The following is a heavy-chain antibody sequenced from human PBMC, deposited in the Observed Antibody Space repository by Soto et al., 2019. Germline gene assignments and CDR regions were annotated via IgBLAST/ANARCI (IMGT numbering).Heavy chain of an antibody. V-gene: IGHV3-23*01. CDR1: RFTFSSYA. Sequence: GGSLRLSCAASRFTFSSYAMSWVRQAPGKGLEWVSGIGGSGGSTYYADSVKGRFTISRDNSKDTLYLQMNSLRSEDTALYYCAKDNKAGTYLDYWGQGTLVTVSS. D-gene: IGHD1-7*01. J-gene: IGHJ4*02. CDR3: AKDNKAGTYLDY. CDR2: IGGSGGST.